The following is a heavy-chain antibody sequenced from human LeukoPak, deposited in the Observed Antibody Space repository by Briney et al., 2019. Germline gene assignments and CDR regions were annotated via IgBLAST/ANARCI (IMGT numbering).Heavy chain of an antibody. CDR2: IKQDGSDK. CDR3: ARVRCSSNSCFPDY. J-gene: IGHJ4*02. D-gene: IGHD2-2*01. V-gene: IGHV3-7*01. Sequence: GGSLTLSCAASGFTFSTYWMSWLRQAPGKGLEWVANIKQDGSDKYYVDSVKGRFTISRDNAKNSLFLQMNSLRAEDTAVYYCARVRCSSNSCFPDYWGQGTLVTVSS. CDR1: GFTFSTYW.